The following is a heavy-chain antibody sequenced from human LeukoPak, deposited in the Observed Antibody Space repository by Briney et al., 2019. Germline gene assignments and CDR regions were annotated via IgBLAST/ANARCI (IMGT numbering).Heavy chain of an antibody. D-gene: IGHD2-2*01. CDR1: GYTFTSYG. CDR3: ARVGVEGASCYDY. J-gene: IGHJ4*02. Sequence: GASVKVSCKASGYTFTSYGISWVRQAPGQGLEWMGWISAYNGNTNYAQKFQGRVTMTRDTSISTAYMELSRLRSDDTAVYYCARVGVEGASCYDYWGQGTLVTVSS. V-gene: IGHV1-18*01. CDR2: ISAYNGNT.